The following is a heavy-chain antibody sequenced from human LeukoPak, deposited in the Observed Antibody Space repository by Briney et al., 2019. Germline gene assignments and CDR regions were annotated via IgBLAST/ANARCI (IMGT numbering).Heavy chain of an antibody. CDR2: INPNSGGT. J-gene: IGHJ2*01. Sequence: ASVKVSCKASGYTFTGYYMHWVRQAPGQGLEWMGWINPNSGGTNYAQKFQGRVTMTRDTSISTAYVELSSLRSDDTAVYYCARGSPSYAQWHFDLWGRGTLVTVSS. V-gene: IGHV1-2*02. CDR1: GYTFTGYY. CDR3: ARGSPSYAQWHFDL. D-gene: IGHD2/OR15-2a*01.